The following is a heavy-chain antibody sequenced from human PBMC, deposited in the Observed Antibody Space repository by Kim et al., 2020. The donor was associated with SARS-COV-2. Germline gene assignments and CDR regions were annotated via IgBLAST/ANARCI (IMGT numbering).Heavy chain of an antibody. V-gene: IGHV3-53*01. CDR3: ARAVNGYYFDY. CDR2: T. J-gene: IGHJ4*02. D-gene: IGHD3-22*01. Sequence: TSYAGSMRGRFPISRDSSENTLYLQMTTLRAKDTAVYYCARAVNGYYFDYWGQGTLVTVSS.